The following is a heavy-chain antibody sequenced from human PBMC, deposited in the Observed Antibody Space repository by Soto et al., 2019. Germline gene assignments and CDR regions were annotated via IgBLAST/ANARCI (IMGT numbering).Heavy chain of an antibody. D-gene: IGHD3-16*02. CDR2: IKEDGSEK. Sequence: GGSLRLSCADSGFILRNYWMSWVRQAPGVGLQWVASIKEDGSEKYYVDPVKGRFTISRENAKNSLYLQMNSLRAEDTAVYYCARYRSLDPWGQGILVTVSS. V-gene: IGHV3-7*03. J-gene: IGHJ5*02. CDR3: ARYRSLDP. CDR1: GFILRNYW.